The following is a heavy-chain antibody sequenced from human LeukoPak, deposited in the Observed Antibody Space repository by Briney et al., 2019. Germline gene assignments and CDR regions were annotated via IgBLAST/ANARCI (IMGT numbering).Heavy chain of an antibody. V-gene: IGHV4-61*01. J-gene: IGHJ4*02. D-gene: IGHD6-13*01. CDR3: ARVANMYSSTWYFPD. CDR2: IYYSGST. Sequence: SETLSLTCTVSGGSVSSSSYYWSWIRQPPGKGLEWIGYIYYSGSTNYNPSLKSRVTISVDTSKNQFSLKLSSVTAADTAVYYCARVANMYSSTWYFPDWGQGTLVTVSS. CDR1: GGSVSSSSYY.